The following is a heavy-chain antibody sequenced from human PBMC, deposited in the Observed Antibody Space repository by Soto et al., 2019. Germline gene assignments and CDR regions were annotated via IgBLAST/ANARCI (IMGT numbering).Heavy chain of an antibody. Sequence: GGSLRLSCAASGCTFSSYGRHWVRQPAGKGLEWVGGVSCGGSNKFYAYSVSRRFTLFSDSSRNTVYLQTNSIRVYETAVYYCATWAPTYNDFWSGLANSGMDVWGQGTTVTVSS. CDR1: GCTFSSYG. V-gene: IGHV3-30*03. CDR3: ATWAPTYNDFWSGLANSGMDV. D-gene: IGHD3-3*01. CDR2: VSCGGSNK. J-gene: IGHJ6*02.